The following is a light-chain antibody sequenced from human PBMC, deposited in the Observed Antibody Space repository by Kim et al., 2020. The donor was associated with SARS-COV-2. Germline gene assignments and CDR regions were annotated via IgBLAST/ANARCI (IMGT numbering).Light chain of an antibody. V-gene: IGLV4-69*01. CDR1: SGHSSNA. Sequence: QLVLTQSPSASASLGAPVKLTCTLSSGHSSNAIAWHQQQPEKGPRYLMQVNRDGSHSKGDGIPDRFSGSSSGAERYLTISSLQSDDEADYYCQTWGTGIWVFGGGTKLTVL. CDR3: QTWGTGIWV. J-gene: IGLJ3*02. CDR2: VNRDGSH.